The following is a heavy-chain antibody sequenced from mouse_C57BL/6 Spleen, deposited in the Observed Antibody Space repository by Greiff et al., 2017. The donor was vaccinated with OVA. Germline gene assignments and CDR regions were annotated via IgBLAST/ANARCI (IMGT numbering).Heavy chain of an antibody. V-gene: IGHV1-18*01. CDR3: ARAGSSYGDYAMDY. Sequence: EVKLMESGPELVKPGASVKIPCKASGYTFTDYNMDWVKQSHGKSLEWIGDINPNNGGTIYNQKFKGKATLTVDKSSSTAYMELRSLTSEDTAVYYCARAGSSYGDYAMDYWGQGTSVTVSS. J-gene: IGHJ4*01. CDR1: GYTFTDYN. D-gene: IGHD1-1*01. CDR2: INPNNGGT.